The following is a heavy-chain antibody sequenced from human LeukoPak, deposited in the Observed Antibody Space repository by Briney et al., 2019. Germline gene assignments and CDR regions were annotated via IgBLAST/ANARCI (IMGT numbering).Heavy chain of an antibody. Sequence: GGSLRLSCTASGFTFSNFWMGWVRQAPGKGLEWVANIKQDETEKFYLGSVKGRFTISRDNAKNSLYLQLNSLRAEDTAVYYCARARGGYDFDYWGQGTLVTVSS. CDR3: ARARGGYDFDY. CDR1: GFTFSNFW. D-gene: IGHD5-12*01. J-gene: IGHJ4*02. V-gene: IGHV3-7*03. CDR2: IKQDETEK.